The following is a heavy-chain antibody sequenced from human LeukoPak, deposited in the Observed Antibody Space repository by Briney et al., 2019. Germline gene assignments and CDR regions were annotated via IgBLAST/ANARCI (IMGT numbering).Heavy chain of an antibody. V-gene: IGHV1-18*01. CDR2: ISAYNGNT. D-gene: IGHD1-26*01. CDR1: GYTFTSYG. CDR3: ARGGRGATFDV. J-gene: IGHJ3*01. Sequence: VASVKVSCKASGYTFTSYGISWVRQAPGQGLEWMGWISAYNGNTNYVQKFQGRVTMTSDRSISTAYMDLSSLISDDTAVYFCARGGRGATFDVWGQGTMVTVSS.